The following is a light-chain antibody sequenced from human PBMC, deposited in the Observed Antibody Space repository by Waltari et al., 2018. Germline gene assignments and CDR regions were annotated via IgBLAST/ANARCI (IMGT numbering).Light chain of an antibody. V-gene: IGLV3-19*01. CDR1: SLKSYY. CDR2: GKN. CDR3: NSRDSSGNHVV. Sequence: SSELTQDPAVSVALGQTVRITCQGDSLKSYYARWYQQKPGQAPVLVIYGKNNRPSGSPVRFSGSSSGNTAALTSTGAQAEDEADYYCNSRDSSGNHVVFGGGTKLTVL. J-gene: IGLJ2*01.